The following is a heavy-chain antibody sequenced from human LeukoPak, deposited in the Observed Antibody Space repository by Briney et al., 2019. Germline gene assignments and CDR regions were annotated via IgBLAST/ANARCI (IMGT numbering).Heavy chain of an antibody. J-gene: IGHJ4*02. Sequence: GGSLRLSCAASGFTFSSYAMSWVRQAPGKGLEWVSSISSSSSYIYYADSVKGRFTISRDNAKNSLYLQMNSLRAEDTAVYYCARSSGLGGATPNFDYWGQGTLVTVSS. CDR3: ARSSGLGGATPNFDY. CDR1: GFTFSSYA. D-gene: IGHD1-26*01. V-gene: IGHV3-21*01. CDR2: ISSSSSYI.